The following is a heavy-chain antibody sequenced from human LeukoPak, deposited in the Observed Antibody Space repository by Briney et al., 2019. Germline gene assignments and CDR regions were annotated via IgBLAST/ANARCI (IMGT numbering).Heavy chain of an antibody. Sequence: SETLSLTCTVSGGSISNNNYYWAWIRQPPGKGLECIGSIYYSGSPYYNPSLKSRVTISVDTSKNHFSLKLSSVTAADTAVYYCARLGSTFDIWGQGTMVTVSS. CDR1: GGSISNNNYY. V-gene: IGHV4-39*02. CDR2: IYYSGSP. CDR3: ARLGSTFDI. J-gene: IGHJ3*02. D-gene: IGHD2-2*01.